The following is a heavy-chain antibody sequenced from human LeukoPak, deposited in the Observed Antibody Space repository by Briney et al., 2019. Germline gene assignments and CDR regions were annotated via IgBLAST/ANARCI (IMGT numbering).Heavy chain of an antibody. CDR3: ARDLLGGSGWSPFDY. CDR2: IIPIFGTA. CDR1: GGTFSSYA. V-gene: IGHV1-69*13. D-gene: IGHD6-19*01. Sequence: SVKVSCKASGGTFSSYAISWVRQAPGQGLEWMGGIIPIFGTANYAQKFQGRVTITADESTSTAYAELSSLRSEDTAVYYCARDLLGGSGWSPFDYWGQGTLVTVSS. J-gene: IGHJ4*02.